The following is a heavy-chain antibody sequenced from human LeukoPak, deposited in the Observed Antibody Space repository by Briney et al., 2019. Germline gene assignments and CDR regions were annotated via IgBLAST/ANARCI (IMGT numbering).Heavy chain of an antibody. CDR1: GFTFSSYA. V-gene: IGHV3-23*01. J-gene: IGHJ6*03. Sequence: GGSLRLSCAASGFTFSSYAMSWVRQAPGKGLEWVSAISGSGGSTYYADSVKGRFTISRDNSKNTLYLQMNSLRAEDTAVYYCARDVVGAPYYYYYYMDVWGKGTKVTVSS. D-gene: IGHD1-26*01. CDR3: ARDVVGAPYYYYYYMDV. CDR2: ISGSGGST.